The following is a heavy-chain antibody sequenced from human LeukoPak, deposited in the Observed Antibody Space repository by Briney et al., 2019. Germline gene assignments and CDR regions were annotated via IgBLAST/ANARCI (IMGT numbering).Heavy chain of an antibody. V-gene: IGHV4-30-4*01. J-gene: IGHJ5*02. D-gene: IGHD3-22*01. Sequence: SQTLSLTCTVSGGSISSGDYYWSWIRQPPGKGLERIGYIYYSGSTYYNPSLKSRVTISVDTSKNQFSLKLSSVTAADTAVYYCARDLDYYDSSGYLNWFDPWGQGTLVTVSS. CDR1: GGSISSGDYY. CDR3: ARDLDYYDSSGYLNWFDP. CDR2: IYYSGST.